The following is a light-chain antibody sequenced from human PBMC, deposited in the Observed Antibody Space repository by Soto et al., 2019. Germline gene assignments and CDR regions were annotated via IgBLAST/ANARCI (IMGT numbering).Light chain of an antibody. V-gene: IGKV3-20*01. CDR1: QSVTSRS. CDR2: CAS. J-gene: IGKJ4*01. Sequence: LTQSPGILSLSPGESATLSCRVSQSVTSRSVAWYQQKPGQPPRRLISCASTKSPGTPDRFSGSGSWADFTLTISRLEPEDFAVYYCQQCDTSPVTFGGGTKVDIK. CDR3: QQCDTSPVT.